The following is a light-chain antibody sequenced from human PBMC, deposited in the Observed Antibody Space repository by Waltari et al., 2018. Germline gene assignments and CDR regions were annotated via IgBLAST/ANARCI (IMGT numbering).Light chain of an antibody. CDR1: QTIDNNY. Sequence: EVVLTQSPATLSLSPGERATLSCRASQTIDNNYLAWYQQKPGQPPRLLIYGASNGAAATPRRFSGSGSGTDFTLTISRLEPEDFAVYYCQRYGASALTFGGGTRVEVK. CDR3: QRYGASALT. V-gene: IGKV3-20*01. J-gene: IGKJ4*01. CDR2: GAS.